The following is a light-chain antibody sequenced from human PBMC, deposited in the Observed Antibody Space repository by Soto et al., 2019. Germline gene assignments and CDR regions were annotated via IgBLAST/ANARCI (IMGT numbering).Light chain of an antibody. J-gene: IGKJ4*01. CDR3: HQLNNYTST. CDR2: AAS. Sequence: IQLTQSPSSLSASVGDRVTINCRASQDISSYLGWYQQKPGKAPKLLIYAASTLQSGVPSRFSGSESGTDFTLTISSLQPEDFATYYCHQLNNYTSTFGGGTKVDIK. CDR1: QDISSY. V-gene: IGKV1-9*01.